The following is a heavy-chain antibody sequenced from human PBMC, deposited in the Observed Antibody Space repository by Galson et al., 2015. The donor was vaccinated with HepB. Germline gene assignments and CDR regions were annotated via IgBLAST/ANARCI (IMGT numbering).Heavy chain of an antibody. CDR3: ATYRIVVVPAAFDC. Sequence: SVKVSCKVSGYTLTELSMHWVRQAPGKGLEWMGGFDPEDGETIYAQKFQGRVTMTEDTSTDTAYMELSSLRSEDTAVYYCATYRIVVVPAAFDCWGQGTLVTVSS. D-gene: IGHD2-2*01. J-gene: IGHJ4*02. CDR1: GYTLTELS. CDR2: FDPEDGET. V-gene: IGHV1-24*01.